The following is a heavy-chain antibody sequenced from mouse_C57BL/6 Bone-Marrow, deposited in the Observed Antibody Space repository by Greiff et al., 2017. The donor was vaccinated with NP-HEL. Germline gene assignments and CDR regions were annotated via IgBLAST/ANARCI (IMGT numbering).Heavy chain of an antibody. CDR2: IYPGSGST. CDR3: ARVRYYYGSIDY. D-gene: IGHD1-1*01. Sequence: QVQLKQPGAELVKPGASVKMSCKASGYTFTSYWITWVKQRPGQGLEWIGDIYPGSGSTNYNEKFKSKATLTVDTSSSTAYMQLSSLTSEDSAVYYCARVRYYYGSIDYWGQGTTLTVSS. CDR1: GYTFTSYW. V-gene: IGHV1-55*01. J-gene: IGHJ2*01.